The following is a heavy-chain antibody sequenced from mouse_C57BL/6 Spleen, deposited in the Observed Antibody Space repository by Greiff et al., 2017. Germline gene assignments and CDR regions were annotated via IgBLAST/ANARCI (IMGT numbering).Heavy chain of an antibody. J-gene: IGHJ3*01. Sequence: VKLMESGAELVRPGASVTLSCKASGYTFTDYEMHWVKQTPVHGLEWIGAIDPETGGTAYNQKFKGKAILTADKSSSPAYMELRSLTSEDSAVYYCTNYYGSSYRGFAYWGQGTLVTVSA. CDR3: TNYYGSSYRGFAY. CDR2: IDPETGGT. D-gene: IGHD1-1*01. CDR1: GYTFTDYE. V-gene: IGHV1-15*01.